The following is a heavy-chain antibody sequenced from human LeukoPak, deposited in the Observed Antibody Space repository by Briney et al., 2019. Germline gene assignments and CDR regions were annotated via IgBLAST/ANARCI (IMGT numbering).Heavy chain of an antibody. J-gene: IGHJ4*02. D-gene: IGHD3-22*01. V-gene: IGHV4-39*07. CDR2: INYSGST. CDR3: ARGALYYYDSSGYYPSKGVFDY. Sequence: PSETLSLTCTVSGGSVSSTTYYWSWIRQPPGKGLEWIASINYSGSTYYNPSLKSRVTISVDTSKNQFSLKLSSVTAADTAVYYCARGALYYYDSSGYYPSKGVFDYWGQGTLVTVSS. CDR1: GGSVSSTTYY.